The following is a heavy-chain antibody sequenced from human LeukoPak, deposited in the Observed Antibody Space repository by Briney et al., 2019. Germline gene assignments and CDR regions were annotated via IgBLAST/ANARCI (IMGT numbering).Heavy chain of an antibody. CDR1: GGSIRSSSYY. V-gene: IGHV4-39*07. Sequence: SETLSLTCTVSGGSIRSSSYYWGWIRQPPGKGLEWIGSIYHSGSTNYNPSLKSRVTISVDTSKNQFSLKLSSVTAADTAVYYCARGGGCGGDCDAFGIWGQGTMGNVSS. CDR3: ARGGGCGGDCDAFGI. D-gene: IGHD2-21*02. J-gene: IGHJ3*02. CDR2: IYHSGST.